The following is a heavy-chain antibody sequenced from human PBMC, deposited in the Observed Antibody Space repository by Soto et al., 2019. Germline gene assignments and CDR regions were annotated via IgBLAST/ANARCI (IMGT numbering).Heavy chain of an antibody. Sequence: SETLSLTCTVSGSSISDEYHWTWIRQSPAKGLEWIGYISYTGTTYYNLSLKSRVTISGATSKNQFSLRMASVTAADTAVYYCARQTTVNTTRRSFDSWGQGSLVTVSS. CDR1: GSSISDEYH. CDR2: ISYTGTT. V-gene: IGHV4-30-4*01. CDR3: ARQTTVNTTRRSFDS. J-gene: IGHJ4*01. D-gene: IGHD4-17*01.